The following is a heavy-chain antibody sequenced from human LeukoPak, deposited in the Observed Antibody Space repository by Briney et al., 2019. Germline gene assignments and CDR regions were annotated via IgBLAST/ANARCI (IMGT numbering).Heavy chain of an antibody. CDR1: GYTFTAYD. J-gene: IGHJ4*02. CDR2: INPNSGGT. CDR3: ARSAVAGNYYFDY. D-gene: IGHD6-19*01. V-gene: IGHV1-2*02. Sequence: GASVKVSCKASGYTFTAYDMHWVRQAPGQGLEWMGWINPNSGGTNYAQKFQGRVGMTRDTSSSTAYMELRRLRSDDTAVYYCARSAVAGNYYFDYWGQGTLVTVSS.